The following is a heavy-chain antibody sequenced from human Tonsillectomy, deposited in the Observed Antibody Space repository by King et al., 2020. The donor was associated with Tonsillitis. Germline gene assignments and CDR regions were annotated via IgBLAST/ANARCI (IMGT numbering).Heavy chain of an antibody. CDR1: GFTFSSYA. J-gene: IGHJ6*02. Sequence: VQLVESGGGLVQPGRSLRLSCAASGFTFSSYAMHWVRQAPGKGLEWVAVISFDGSNKHYADSVKGRFTISRDNSKYTLYLQMKSLRLEDTAVYFCASRDGALDYYFYGMAVWGQGTTVTVSS. V-gene: IGHV3-30*04. CDR3: ASRDGALDYYFYGMAV. D-gene: IGHD4-17*01. CDR2: ISFDGSNK.